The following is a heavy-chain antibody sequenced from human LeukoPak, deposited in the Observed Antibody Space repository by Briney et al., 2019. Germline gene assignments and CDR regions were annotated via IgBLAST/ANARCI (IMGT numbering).Heavy chain of an antibody. J-gene: IGHJ4*02. CDR1: CGSISTYY. CDR3: ARWDTGYDF. D-gene: IGHD5-12*01. Sequence: SETLSLRCTVSCGSISTYYWTWFRQPPEKGLEWIGYIHNSGTTNSNPSLKSRVTMSMDTFKNQFSLNLNSLTAADTAVYYCARWDTGYDFWGQGTLVTVSS. V-gene: IGHV4-59*08. CDR2: IHNSGTT.